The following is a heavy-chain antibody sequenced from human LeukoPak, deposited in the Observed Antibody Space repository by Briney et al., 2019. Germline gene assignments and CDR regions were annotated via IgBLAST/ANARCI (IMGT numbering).Heavy chain of an antibody. V-gene: IGHV4-59*01. CDR1: GGSISSYY. CDR2: IYYSANT. CDR3: ARVPSGDYVDS. J-gene: IGHJ4*02. D-gene: IGHD4-17*01. Sequence: SETLSLTCTVSGGSISSYYWSWIRQPPGKGLEWIGYIYYSANTNYNPSLKSRVTISLDTSGNQFSLNLSSVTAADTAVYYCARVPSGDYVDSWGQGTLVTVSS.